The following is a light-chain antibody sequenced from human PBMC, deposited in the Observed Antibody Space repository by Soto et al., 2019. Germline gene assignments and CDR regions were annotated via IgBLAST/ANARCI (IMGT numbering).Light chain of an antibody. CDR3: HQRQYWPPIT. Sequence: ETVLPQSPGTLSLSPGQTPTLSCRASQIISSNFLAGHQQKAGQAPRLLIDGAYSRASGIPARFSGSGSGTDFTITISSLEPEDFAVYYCHQRQYWPPITFGQGTRLEMK. V-gene: IGKV3D-20*02. CDR1: QIISSNF. CDR2: GAY. J-gene: IGKJ5*01.